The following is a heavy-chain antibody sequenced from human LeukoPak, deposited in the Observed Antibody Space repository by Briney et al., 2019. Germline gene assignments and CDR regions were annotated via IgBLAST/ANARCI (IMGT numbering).Heavy chain of an antibody. Sequence: SVKVSCKASGGTFSSYAISWVRQAPGPGLEWMGRIIPILGIANYAQKFQGRVTITADKSTSTAYMELSSLRSEDTAVYYCALLMVRGPFDYWGRGTLVTVSS. CDR3: ALLMVRGPFDY. CDR1: GGTFSSYA. J-gene: IGHJ4*02. CDR2: IIPILGIA. V-gene: IGHV1-69*04. D-gene: IGHD2-8*01.